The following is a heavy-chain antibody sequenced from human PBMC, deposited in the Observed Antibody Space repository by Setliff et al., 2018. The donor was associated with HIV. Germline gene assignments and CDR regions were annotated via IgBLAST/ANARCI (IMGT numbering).Heavy chain of an antibody. D-gene: IGHD4-4*01. V-gene: IGHV4-59*01. J-gene: IGHJ6*03. CDR1: GGSISSYY. CDR3: ARVTDDYSRYFYYMDV. Sequence: SETLSLTCTVSGGSISSYYWNWIRQPPGRGLEWIGFIYYSGSTNYNPSLKSRVTMSVDTSRNQFSLKLSSVTAADTAVYYCARVTDDYSRYFYYMDVWGKGTTVTVS. CDR2: IYYSGST.